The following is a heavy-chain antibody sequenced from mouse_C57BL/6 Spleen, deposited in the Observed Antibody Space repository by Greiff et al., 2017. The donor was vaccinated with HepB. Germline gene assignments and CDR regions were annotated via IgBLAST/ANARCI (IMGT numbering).Heavy chain of an antibody. V-gene: IGHV1-81*01. Sequence: VQLQQSGAELARPGASVKLSCKASGYTFTSYGISWVKQRTGQGLEWIGEIYPRSGNTYYNEKFKGKATLTADKSSSTSYMELRSLTSADSAVYFCARYYHYYAMDYWGQGTSVTVSS. J-gene: IGHJ4*01. D-gene: IGHD1-1*01. CDR3: ARYYHYYAMDY. CDR1: GYTFTSYG. CDR2: IYPRSGNT.